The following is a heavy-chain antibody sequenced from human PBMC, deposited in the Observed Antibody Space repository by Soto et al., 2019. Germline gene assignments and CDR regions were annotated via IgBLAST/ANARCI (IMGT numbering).Heavy chain of an antibody. J-gene: IGHJ6*02. V-gene: IGHV4-39*01. CDR1: GGSISRSSYY. CDR2: IYYSGST. Sequence: SETLSLTCTVSGGSISRSSYYWGWIRQPPGKGLEWIGSIYYSGSTYYNPSLKSRVTISVDTSKNQFSLKLSSVTAADTAVYYCARLSSYYYGMDVWGQGTTVTVSS. CDR3: ARLSSYYYGMDV.